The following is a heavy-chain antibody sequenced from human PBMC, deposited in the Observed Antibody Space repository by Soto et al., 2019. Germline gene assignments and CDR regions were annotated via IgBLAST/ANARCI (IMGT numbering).Heavy chain of an antibody. Sequence: SETLSLTCTVSGGSISSGGYYWSWIRQHPGKGLEWIGYISYSGSTYYNPSLKSRVTISVDTSKNQFSLKLSSLTAADTAVYYCARRDDYYDSSGYYTYYFDYWGQGTLVTVS. V-gene: IGHV4-31*03. CDR2: ISYSGST. CDR3: ARRDDYYDSSGYYTYYFDY. D-gene: IGHD3-22*01. CDR1: GGSISSGGYY. J-gene: IGHJ4*02.